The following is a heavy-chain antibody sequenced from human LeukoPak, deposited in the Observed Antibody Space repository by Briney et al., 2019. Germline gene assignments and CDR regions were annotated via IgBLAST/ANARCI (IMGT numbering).Heavy chain of an antibody. V-gene: IGHV3-30*03. CDR3: ARDRQTGYSSLDV. Sequence: PGRSLRLSCAASGFTFSSYGMHWVRQAPGKGLEWVAVISYDGSNKYYADSVKGRFTISRDNSKNTLYLQMNSLRAEDTAVYYCARDRQTGYSSLDVWGQGTTVTVSS. CDR1: GFTFSSYG. J-gene: IGHJ6*02. D-gene: IGHD3-9*01. CDR2: ISYDGSNK.